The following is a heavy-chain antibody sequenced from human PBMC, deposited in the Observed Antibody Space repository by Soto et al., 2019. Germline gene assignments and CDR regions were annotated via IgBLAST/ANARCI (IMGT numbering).Heavy chain of an antibody. CDR2: IRNKAHSYET. CDR3: TRASGDYNVYYGLDV. CDR1: GFTFSASA. J-gene: IGHJ6*02. V-gene: IGHV3-73*02. D-gene: IGHD4-17*01. Sequence: EVQLVESGGGLVQPGGSLKLSCAASGFTFSASAIHWVRQASGKGLEWVGLIRNKAHSYETIHAASVKGRFTISRDDSKNTAYLQMTSLKTEDTAVYYCTRASGDYNVYYGLDVWGQGTTVTVSS.